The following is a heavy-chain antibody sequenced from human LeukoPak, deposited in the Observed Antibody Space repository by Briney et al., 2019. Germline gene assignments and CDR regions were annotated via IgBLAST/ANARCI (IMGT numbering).Heavy chain of an antibody. J-gene: IGHJ5*02. Sequence: SETLSLTCTVSGDSISSSYWSWIRQPPGKTLEWIGYIYYTGTTSYNPSLESRVTMSIDTSKNQFSLNLNSVTAADTAVYYCARGFYDSSGYSNCFDPWGQRTLVTVSS. CDR3: ARGFYDSSGYSNCFDP. V-gene: IGHV4-59*01. CDR1: GDSISSSY. CDR2: IYYTGTT. D-gene: IGHD3-22*01.